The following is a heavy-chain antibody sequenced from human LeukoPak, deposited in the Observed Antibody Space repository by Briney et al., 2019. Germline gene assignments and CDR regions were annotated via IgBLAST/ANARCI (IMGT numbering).Heavy chain of an antibody. D-gene: IGHD2-15*01. J-gene: IGHJ4*02. Sequence: SETLSLTCTVSGGSISSSSYYWGWIRQPPGKGLEWIGSIYYSGSTYYNPSLKSRVTISVDTSKNQFSLKLSSVTAADTAVYYCASSGIVVVVAAPQLYYFDYWGQGTLVTVSS. V-gene: IGHV4-39*07. CDR3: ASSGIVVVVAAPQLYYFDY. CDR2: IYYSGST. CDR1: GGSISSSSYY.